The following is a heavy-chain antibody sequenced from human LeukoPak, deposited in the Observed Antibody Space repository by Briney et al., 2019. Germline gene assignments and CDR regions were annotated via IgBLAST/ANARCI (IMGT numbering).Heavy chain of an antibody. CDR3: ARGGSGYDIDY. CDR1: GFTVSSNY. J-gene: IGHJ4*02. D-gene: IGHD5-12*01. Sequence: GGSLRLSCAASGFTVSSNYMSWVRQAPGKGLEWVAVMYRGGSTDSADSVKGRFIISSDNSDNTLYLQMTSLRAEDTAVYYCARGGSGYDIDYWGQGALVTVSS. CDR2: MYRGGST. V-gene: IGHV3-66*01.